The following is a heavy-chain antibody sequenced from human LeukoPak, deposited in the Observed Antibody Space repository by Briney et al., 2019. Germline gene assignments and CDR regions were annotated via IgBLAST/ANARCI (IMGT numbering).Heavy chain of an antibody. V-gene: IGHV1-46*01. Sequence: ASVKVSCKASGYTFTSYYMHWVRQAPGQGLEWMGIINPSGGSTSYAQKFQGRVTMTRDTSTSTVYMELSSLRSEDTAVYYCARVHFVVVPAATYREYYFDYWGQGTLVTVSS. J-gene: IGHJ4*02. CDR2: INPSGGST. CDR1: GYTFTSYY. D-gene: IGHD2-2*01. CDR3: ARVHFVVVPAATYREYYFDY.